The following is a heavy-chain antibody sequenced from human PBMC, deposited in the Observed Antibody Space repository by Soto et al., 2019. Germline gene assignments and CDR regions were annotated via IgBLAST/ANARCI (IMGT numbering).Heavy chain of an antibody. CDR3: AFGKYYGHSAGSFQN. Sequence: GGSLRLSCAASGFTFSTYAMNWVRQAPGKGLEWVSSMTGDGARTNYADSVKGRFTISRDNFKNTLYLQMSGLRADDTAVYYCAFGKYYGHSAGSFQNWGQGTLVTVYS. J-gene: IGHJ1*01. V-gene: IGHV3-23*01. CDR1: GFTFSTYA. CDR2: MTGDGART. D-gene: IGHD3-3*01.